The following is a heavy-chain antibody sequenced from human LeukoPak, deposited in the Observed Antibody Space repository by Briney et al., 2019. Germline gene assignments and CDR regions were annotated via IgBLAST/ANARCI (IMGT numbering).Heavy chain of an antibody. D-gene: IGHD5-24*01. V-gene: IGHV1-2*02. CDR3: ARDQSRMATRKAYYFDY. J-gene: IGHJ4*02. CDR2: INPNSGGT. Sequence: ASVKVSCKASGYTFTGYYMHWVRQAPGQGLEWMGWINPNSGGTNYAQKFQGRVTMTRDTSISTAYMELSRLRSDDTAVYYCARDQSRMATRKAYYFDYWGQGTLVTVSS. CDR1: GYTFTGYY.